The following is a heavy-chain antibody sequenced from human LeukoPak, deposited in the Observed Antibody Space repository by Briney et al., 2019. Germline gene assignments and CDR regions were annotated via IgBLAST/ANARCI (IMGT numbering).Heavy chain of an antibody. J-gene: IGHJ6*02. V-gene: IGHV3-23*01. D-gene: IGHD5-18*01. CDR1: GFTFSSYA. Sequence: PGGSLRLSCAASGFTFSSYAMSWVRQTPGKGLEWASAISGSGGSTYYADSVKGRFTISRDNSKNTTYLQMNSLRAEDTAVYYCAKVITRLTASYGMDGWGQGTTVTVS. CDR2: ISGSGGST. CDR3: AKVITRLTASYGMDG.